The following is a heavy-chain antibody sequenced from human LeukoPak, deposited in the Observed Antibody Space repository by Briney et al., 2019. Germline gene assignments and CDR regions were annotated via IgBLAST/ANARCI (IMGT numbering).Heavy chain of an antibody. CDR1: GYTFSVYY. J-gene: IGHJ3*01. V-gene: IGHV1-2*02. Sequence: ASVSLSCKASGYTFSVYYMHWVRQAPGQGLEWMGWINPNSGGTNYTQKFQGRVTMTRDTSISTAYMELSRLRSDDTAVYYCASPRLVPLDAFDLWGQGTMVTVSS. CDR3: ASPRLVPLDAFDL. CDR2: INPNSGGT. D-gene: IGHD6-19*01.